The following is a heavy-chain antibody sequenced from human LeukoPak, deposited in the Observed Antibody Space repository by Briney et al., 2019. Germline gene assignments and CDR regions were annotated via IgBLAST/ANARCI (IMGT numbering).Heavy chain of an antibody. V-gene: IGHV3-74*01. J-gene: IGHJ4*02. CDR3: ARGPNSNWSGLDF. Sequence: GGSLRLSCTASGFSFSGHWMHWARQLPGKGLVWVSRISPTGSTTSYADSVKGRLTVSRDNAKNTLYLQVNNLRAEDTAVYYCARGPNSNWSGLDFWGQGTLLTVSS. CDR1: GFSFSGHW. CDR2: ISPTGSTT. D-gene: IGHD6-6*01.